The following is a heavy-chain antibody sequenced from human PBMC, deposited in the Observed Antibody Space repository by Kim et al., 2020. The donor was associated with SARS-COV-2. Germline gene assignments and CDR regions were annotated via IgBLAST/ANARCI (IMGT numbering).Heavy chain of an antibody. D-gene: IGHD3-16*02. J-gene: IGHJ4*02. CDR3: ARSSYPYYFDY. V-gene: IGHV3-74*01. Sequence: ADSVEGRFTISSDNARNTVYLQMNSLRAEDTAVYYCARSSYPYYFDYWGQGALVTVSS.